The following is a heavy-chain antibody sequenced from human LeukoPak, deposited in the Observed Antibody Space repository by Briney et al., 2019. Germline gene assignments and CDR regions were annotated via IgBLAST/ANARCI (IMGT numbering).Heavy chain of an antibody. D-gene: IGHD3-10*01. CDR2: INPNSGGT. CDR3: GRSPWHSGVLDL. J-gene: IGHJ2*01. CDR1: GYTFTGYY. Sequence: ASVKVSCKASGYTFTGYYMHWVRQAPGQGLEWMGWINPNSGGTNYAQKFQGRVTMTRDTSISTAYMELSRLRSDDTAVYYCGRSPWHSGVLDLWGRGTLVTVSS. V-gene: IGHV1-2*02.